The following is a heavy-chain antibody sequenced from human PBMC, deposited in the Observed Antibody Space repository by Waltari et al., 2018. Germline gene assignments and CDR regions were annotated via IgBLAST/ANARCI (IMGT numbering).Heavy chain of an antibody. D-gene: IGHD1-1*01. V-gene: IGHV3-30-3*01. J-gene: IGHJ3*01. CDR2: LSYDGGKK. Sequence: QVQVVESGGDVVQPGRSLRLSCAVSGFTFSDYDFHWVRQAPGQGLEWGAILSYDGGKKYYADSVKGRFTISRDISKSTLYLEMNSLRPEDTAVYHCARVNWNKWNILTGAFDVWGQGTRVIVSP. CDR1: GFTFSDYD. CDR3: ARVNWNKWNILTGAFDV.